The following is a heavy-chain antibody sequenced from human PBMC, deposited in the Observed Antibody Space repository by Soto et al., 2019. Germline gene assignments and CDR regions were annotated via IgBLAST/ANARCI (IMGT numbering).Heavy chain of an antibody. J-gene: IGHJ5*02. CDR1: GFTFSSYA. V-gene: IGHV3-23*01. Sequence: EVQLLESGGGLVQPGGSLRLSCAASGFTFSSYAMSWVRQAPVKGLGWVSAISGSGGSTYYADSAKGRFTISRDNSKNTLYLQMYRLRPDDTAVYYCAKVNGRKGPAALGWFDPWGQGTLVTVSS. CDR3: AKVNGRKGPAALGWFDP. CDR2: ISGSGGST. D-gene: IGHD2-2*01.